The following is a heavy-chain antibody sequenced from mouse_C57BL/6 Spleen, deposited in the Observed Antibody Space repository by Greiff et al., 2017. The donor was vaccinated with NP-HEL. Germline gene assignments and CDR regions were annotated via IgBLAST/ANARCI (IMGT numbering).Heavy chain of an antibody. Sequence: QVHVKQSGAELVKPGASVKISCKASGYAFSSYWMNWVKQRPGKGLEWIGQIYPGDGDTNYNGKFKGKATLTADKSSSTAYMQLSSLTSEDSAVYFCARDYGSTACFAYWGQGTLVTVSA. CDR2: IYPGDGDT. CDR3: ARDYGSTACFAY. V-gene: IGHV1-80*01. D-gene: IGHD1-1*01. CDR1: GYAFSSYW. J-gene: IGHJ3*01.